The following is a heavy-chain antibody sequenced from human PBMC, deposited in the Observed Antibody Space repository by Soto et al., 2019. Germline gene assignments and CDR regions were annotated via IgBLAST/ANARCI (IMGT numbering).Heavy chain of an antibody. CDR1: GFTFSSYG. CDR2: IWYDGSNK. D-gene: IGHD6-19*01. J-gene: IGHJ4*02. V-gene: IGHV3-33*01. CDR3: ARVATPGAVAPTDY. Sequence: QVQLVESGGGVVQPGRSLRLSCAASGFTFSSYGMHWVRQAPGKGLEWVAVIWYDGSNKYYADSVKGRFTISRDNSKNTLYLKMNSLRAEDTAVYYCARVATPGAVAPTDYWGQGTLVTVSS.